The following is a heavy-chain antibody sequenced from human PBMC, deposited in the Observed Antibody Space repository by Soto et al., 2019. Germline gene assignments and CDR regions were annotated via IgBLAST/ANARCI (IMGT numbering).Heavy chain of an antibody. CDR3: ARSTPTGTGKYYFDD. Sequence: SETLSLTCTVSGGSISSYYWSWIRQPPGKGLEWIGSIYYSGSTNYNPSLKSRVTISVDTSKNQLSLKLSSVTASDTASYYCARSTPTGTGKYYFDDWGQGTLVTVS. CDR1: GGSISSYY. D-gene: IGHD2-8*02. V-gene: IGHV4-59*08. J-gene: IGHJ4*02. CDR2: IYYSGST.